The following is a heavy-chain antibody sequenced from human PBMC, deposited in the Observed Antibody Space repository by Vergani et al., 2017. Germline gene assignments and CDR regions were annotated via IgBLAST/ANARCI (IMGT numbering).Heavy chain of an antibody. V-gene: IGHV1-8*02. CDR1: GGTFSSYT. J-gene: IGHJ5*02. Sequence: QVQLVQSGAEVKKPGSSVKVSCKASGGTFSSYTISWVRQATGQGLEWMGWMNPNSGNTGYAQKFQGRVTMTRNTSISTAYMELSSLRSEDTAVYYCARGCSGGSCYSVGWFDPWGQGTLVTVSS. D-gene: IGHD2-15*01. CDR2: MNPNSGNT. CDR3: ARGCSGGSCYSVGWFDP.